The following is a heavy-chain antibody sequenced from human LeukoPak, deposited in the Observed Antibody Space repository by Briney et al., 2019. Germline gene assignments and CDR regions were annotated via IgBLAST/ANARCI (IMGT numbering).Heavy chain of an antibody. CDR3: ARVPRWFSNTWSSGLDV. V-gene: IGHV3-23*01. CDR2: ISSSGGTT. D-gene: IGHD6-13*01. CDR1: GFMFSDYA. Sequence: GGSLRLSCVASGFMFSDYAMSWVRQAPGKGLEWVSSISSSGGTTFYADSVKGRFTISRDLFKKTVHLEMNSLRGEDTAVYYCARVPRWFSNTWSSGLDVWGQGATVTVSS. J-gene: IGHJ6*02.